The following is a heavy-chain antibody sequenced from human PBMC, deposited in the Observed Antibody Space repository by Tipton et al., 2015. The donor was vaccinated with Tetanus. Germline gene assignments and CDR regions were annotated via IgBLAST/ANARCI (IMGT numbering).Heavy chain of an antibody. CDR1: GGSISSYY. J-gene: IGHJ3*02. CDR2: IYTRGSP. CDR3: ASLYGTGSDDAFDI. Sequence: TLSLTCTVSGGSISSYYWSWIRQPAGKGLEWIGRIYTRGSPNYNPSLKSRVTMSVDTSKNQFSLKLSSVTAGDTAVYYCASLYGTGSDDAFDIWGQGTMVTVSS. D-gene: IGHD3-10*01. V-gene: IGHV4-4*07.